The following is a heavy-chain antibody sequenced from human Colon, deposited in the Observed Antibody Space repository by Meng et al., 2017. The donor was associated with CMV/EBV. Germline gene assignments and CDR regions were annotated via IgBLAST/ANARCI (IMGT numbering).Heavy chain of an antibody. Sequence: ASVKVSCKTSGYTANGYYIHWVRQAPGQGLEWMGWINPNSGDANYARTFLGRVTMTRDTSTSTVYMELSSLRSEDTAVYYCARKSRSTSVWSTAEYFQHWGQGTLVTVSS. V-gene: IGHV1-2*02. CDR3: ARKSRSTSVWSTAEYFQH. D-gene: IGHD2-2*01. CDR2: INPNSGDA. CDR1: GYTANGYY. J-gene: IGHJ1*01.